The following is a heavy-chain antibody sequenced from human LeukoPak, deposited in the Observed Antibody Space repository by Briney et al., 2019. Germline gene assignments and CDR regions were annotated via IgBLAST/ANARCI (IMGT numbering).Heavy chain of an antibody. Sequence: GGSLRLSCAASGFTVSSNYMSWVRQAPGKGLEWVSVIYSGGSTYYADSVKGRFTISRDNSKNTLYLQMNSLRAEDTAVYYCARVGYSSGSRGFDYWGQGTLVTVSS. D-gene: IGHD6-19*01. CDR3: ARVGYSSGSRGFDY. CDR1: GFTVSSNY. CDR2: IYSGGST. V-gene: IGHV3-53*01. J-gene: IGHJ4*02.